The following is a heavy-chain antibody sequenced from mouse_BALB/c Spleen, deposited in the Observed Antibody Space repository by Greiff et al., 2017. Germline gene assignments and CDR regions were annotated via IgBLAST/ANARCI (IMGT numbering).Heavy chain of an antibody. CDR1: GFTFSSYG. Sequence: EVQRVESGGDLVKPGGSLKLSCAASGFTFSSYGMSWVRQTPDKRLEWVATISSGGSYTYYPDSVKGRFTISRDNAKNTLYLQMSSLKSEDTAMYYCARRGENYDYDGAWFAYWGQGTLVTVSA. CDR3: ARRGENYDYDGAWFAY. J-gene: IGHJ3*01. V-gene: IGHV5-6*01. CDR2: ISSGGSYT. D-gene: IGHD2-4*01.